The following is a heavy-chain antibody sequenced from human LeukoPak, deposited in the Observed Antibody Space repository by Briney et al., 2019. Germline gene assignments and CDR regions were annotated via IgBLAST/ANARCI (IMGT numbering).Heavy chain of an antibody. V-gene: IGHV4-38-2*02. J-gene: IGHJ3*02. Sequence: PSETLSLTCTVSGYSISSGYYWGWIRQPPGKGLEWTGSIDHSGSTYYNPSLKSRITISVDTSKNQFSLKLSSVTAADTAVYYCARVMWQLAAFDIWGQGTMVTVSS. CDR3: ARVMWQLAAFDI. CDR1: GYSISSGYY. CDR2: IDHSGST. D-gene: IGHD6-6*01.